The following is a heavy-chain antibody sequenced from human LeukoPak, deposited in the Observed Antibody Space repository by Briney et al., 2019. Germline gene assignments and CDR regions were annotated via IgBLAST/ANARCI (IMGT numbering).Heavy chain of an antibody. CDR2: ITDSGGST. Sequence: GGSLRLSCAASGFTFSSYAMSWVRQAPGKGLEWVSSITDSGGSTYYADSVKGRFTISRDTSKNTLYLQMNSLRAEDTAVYYCAKYYSGSPWYFDYWGQGTLVTVSS. J-gene: IGHJ4*02. V-gene: IGHV3-23*01. CDR3: AKYYSGSPWYFDY. CDR1: GFTFSSYA. D-gene: IGHD1-26*01.